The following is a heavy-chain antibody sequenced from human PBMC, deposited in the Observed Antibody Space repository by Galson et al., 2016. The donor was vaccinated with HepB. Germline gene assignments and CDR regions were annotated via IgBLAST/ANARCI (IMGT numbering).Heavy chain of an antibody. Sequence: SETLSLTCTVSGVSIDSTTYYWGWIRQPPGKGLEWIGIMYSGGSTSYNPSLKSRVTIPTDTSKNQLSLSLTSVTAADTALYFCAGQGGGGRSLDHGGRGTLVTVSS. CDR2: MYSGGST. D-gene: IGHD3-10*01. J-gene: IGHJ4*02. CDR1: GVSIDSTTYY. V-gene: IGHV4-39*01. CDR3: AGQGGGGRSLDH.